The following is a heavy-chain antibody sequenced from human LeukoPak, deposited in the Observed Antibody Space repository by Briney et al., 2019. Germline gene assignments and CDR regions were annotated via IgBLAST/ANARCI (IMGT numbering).Heavy chain of an antibody. CDR1: GGSISSYY. CDR2: IYYSGST. Sequence: SETLSLTCTVSGGSISSYYWSWIRQPPGKGLEWIGYIYYSGSTYYNPSLKSRVTISVDTSKNQFSLKLSSVTAADTAVYYCARVPTVTFFDYWGQGTLVTVSS. J-gene: IGHJ4*02. V-gene: IGHV4-59*08. CDR3: ARVPTVTFFDY. D-gene: IGHD4-17*01.